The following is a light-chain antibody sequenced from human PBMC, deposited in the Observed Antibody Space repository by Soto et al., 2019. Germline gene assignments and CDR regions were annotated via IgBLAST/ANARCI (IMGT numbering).Light chain of an antibody. J-gene: IGKJ1*01. CDR3: QHYGGMWT. Sequence: PSTQCSAERGVGNESSRGSEIITNRLAWYQQKPGKAPKVLIYDASNMESGVPSRFRGFRSGTEFTLTISSLQPADFATYYCQHYGGMWTFGQGTKVDIK. V-gene: IGKV1-5*01. CDR2: DAS. CDR1: EIITNR.